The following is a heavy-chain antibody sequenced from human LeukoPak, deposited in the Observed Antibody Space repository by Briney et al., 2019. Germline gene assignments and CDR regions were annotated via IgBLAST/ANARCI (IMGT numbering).Heavy chain of an antibody. CDR2: ISGSGGST. J-gene: IGHJ4*02. V-gene: IGHV3-23*01. CDR3: AKDLRKAAAATLDY. D-gene: IGHD6-13*01. Sequence: GGSLRLSCAASGFTFSSYWMSWVRQAPGKGLEWVSAISGSGGSTYYADSVKGRFTISRDNSKNTLYLQMNSLRAEDTAVYYCAKDLRKAAAATLDYWGQGTLVTVSS. CDR1: GFTFSSYW.